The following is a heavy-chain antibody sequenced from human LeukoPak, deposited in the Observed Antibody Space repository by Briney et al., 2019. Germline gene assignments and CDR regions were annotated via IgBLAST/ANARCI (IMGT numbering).Heavy chain of an antibody. CDR2: ISGSGGST. Sequence: QPGGSLRLSCAASGFTFSSYAMSWVRQAPGKGLEWVSAISGSGGSTYYADSVKGRFTISRDNSKNTLYLQMNSLRAEDTAVYYCAREVLLWFGDQTGFDYWSQGTLVTVSS. J-gene: IGHJ4*02. CDR3: AREVLLWFGDQTGFDY. V-gene: IGHV3-23*01. D-gene: IGHD3-10*01. CDR1: GFTFSSYA.